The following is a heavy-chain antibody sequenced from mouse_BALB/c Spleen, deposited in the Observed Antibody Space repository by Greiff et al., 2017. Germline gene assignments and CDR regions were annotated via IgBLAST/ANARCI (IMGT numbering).Heavy chain of an antibody. CDR3: ARSRDY. CDR2: INPGSGGT. J-gene: IGHJ2*01. Sequence: QVQLQQSGAELVRPGTSVKVSCKASGYAFTNYLIEWVKQRPGQGLEWIGVINPGSGGTNYNEKFKDKATLTADKSSSTAYMQLSSLTSEDSAVYYCARSRDYWGQGTTLTVSS. CDR1: GYAFTNYL. V-gene: IGHV1-54*01.